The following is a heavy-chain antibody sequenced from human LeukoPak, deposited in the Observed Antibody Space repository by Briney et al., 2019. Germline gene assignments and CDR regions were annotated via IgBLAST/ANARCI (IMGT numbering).Heavy chain of an antibody. D-gene: IGHD1-26*01. V-gene: IGHV4-38-2*02. J-gene: IGHJ4*02. CDR1: GYSISTDYY. CDR2: IHHSGST. Sequence: NPSETLSLTCSVAGYSISTDYYWGWIRQPPGRGLEWIGTIHHSGSTYYNPSLKSRVTMSVDTSKNQFSLRLNSVTAADTAIYYCARGLAWELLVPFDFWGQGTLVTVSS. CDR3: ARGLAWELLVPFDF.